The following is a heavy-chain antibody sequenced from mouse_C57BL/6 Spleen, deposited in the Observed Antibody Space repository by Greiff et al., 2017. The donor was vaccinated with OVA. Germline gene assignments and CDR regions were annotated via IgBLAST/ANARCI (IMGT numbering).Heavy chain of an antibody. Sequence: QVQLQQSGPELVKPGASVKISCKASGYAFSSSWLNWVKQRPGTGLEWIGRIYPGDGDTNYNGKFKGKATLTADKSSSTAYMQLSSLTSEDSAVYFCARQRTTGVDYWGQGTTLTVSS. J-gene: IGHJ2*01. V-gene: IGHV1-82*01. CDR3: ARQRTTGVDY. D-gene: IGHD1-1*01. CDR1: GYAFSSSW. CDR2: IYPGDGDT.